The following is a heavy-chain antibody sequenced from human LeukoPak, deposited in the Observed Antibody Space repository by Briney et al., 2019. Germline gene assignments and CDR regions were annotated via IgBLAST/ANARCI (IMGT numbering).Heavy chain of an antibody. CDR3: ARGGTMIVVVSD. Sequence: SETLSLTCTVSGGSISSSSYYWGWIRQPPGKGLEWIGSIYYSGSTYYNPSLKSRVTISVDTSKNQFSLKLSSVTAEDTAVYYCARGGTMIVVVSDWGQGTLVTVSS. CDR2: IYYSGST. J-gene: IGHJ4*02. V-gene: IGHV4-39*07. D-gene: IGHD3-22*01. CDR1: GGSISSSSYY.